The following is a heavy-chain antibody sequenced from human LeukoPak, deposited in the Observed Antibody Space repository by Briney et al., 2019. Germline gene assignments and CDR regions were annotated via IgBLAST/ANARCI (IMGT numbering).Heavy chain of an antibody. D-gene: IGHD6-19*01. CDR1: VFTVSSNY. Sequence: PGGSLRLSCAASVFTVSSNYMSWVRQAPGKGLEWVSVIYSGGSTYYADSVKGRFTISRDNSKNTLYLQMNSLRAEDTAVYYCARDLYSSGRGYWGQGTLVTVSS. J-gene: IGHJ4*02. CDR2: IYSGGST. V-gene: IGHV3-53*01. CDR3: ARDLYSSGRGY.